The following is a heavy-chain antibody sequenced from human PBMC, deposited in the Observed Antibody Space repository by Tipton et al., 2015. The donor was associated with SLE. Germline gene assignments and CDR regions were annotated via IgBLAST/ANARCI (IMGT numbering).Heavy chain of an antibody. V-gene: IGHV4-59*01. CDR2: IYYSGST. J-gene: IGHJ3*02. CDR1: GGSISSYY. Sequence: LRLSCTVSGGSISSYYWSWIRQPPGKGLEWIGYIYYSGSTNYNPSLKSRVTISVDTSKNQFSLKLSSVTAADTAVYYCARNHYHISTGYSDAFDIWGQGTMVTVSS. D-gene: IGHD3-9*01. CDR3: ARNHYHISTGYSDAFDI.